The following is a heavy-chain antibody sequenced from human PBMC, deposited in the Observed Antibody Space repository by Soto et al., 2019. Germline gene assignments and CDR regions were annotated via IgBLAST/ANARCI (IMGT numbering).Heavy chain of an antibody. V-gene: IGHV4-34*01. CDR2: INHSGST. Sequence: PSETLSLTSAVYGGSFSGYYWSWIRQPPGKGLEWIGEINHSGSTNYNPSLKSRVTISVDTSKNQFSLKLSSVTAADTAVYYCARGRRMVRGVLDYWGQGTLVTVSS. CDR1: GGSFSGYY. D-gene: IGHD3-10*01. CDR3: ARGRRMVRGVLDY. J-gene: IGHJ4*02.